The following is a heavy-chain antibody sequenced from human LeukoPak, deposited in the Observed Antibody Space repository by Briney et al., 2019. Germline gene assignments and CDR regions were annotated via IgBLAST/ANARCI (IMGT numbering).Heavy chain of an antibody. CDR1: GFTLSTYA. CDR3: AKAPVTSCRGAYCYPFDS. Sequence: SGGSLRLSCAAPGFTLSTYAMSWVRQTPGKGLERVAATSSSDAGTYHADSVRGRFTISRDNSKNTLYLQMNSLRAEDAAVYFCAKAPVTSCRGAYCYPFDSWGQGTLVTVSS. D-gene: IGHD2-21*01. J-gene: IGHJ4*02. CDR2: TSSSDAGT. V-gene: IGHV3-23*01.